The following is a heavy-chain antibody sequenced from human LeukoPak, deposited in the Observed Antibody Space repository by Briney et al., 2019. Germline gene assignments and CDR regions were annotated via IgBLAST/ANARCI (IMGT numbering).Heavy chain of an antibody. CDR3: AKETTPDVDTDVDNPAAAFFEI. Sequence: SETLSLTCTVSGGSISSYYWSWIRQPPGKGLEWIGYIYYSGSTNYDASLKSRVTISVDTSKNQVSLKLSSVTAADTAVYYCAKETTPDVDTDVDNPAAAFFEIWGQGTIVTVSS. V-gene: IGHV4-59*01. CDR2: IYYSGST. D-gene: IGHD5-18*01. CDR1: GGSISSYY. J-gene: IGHJ3*02.